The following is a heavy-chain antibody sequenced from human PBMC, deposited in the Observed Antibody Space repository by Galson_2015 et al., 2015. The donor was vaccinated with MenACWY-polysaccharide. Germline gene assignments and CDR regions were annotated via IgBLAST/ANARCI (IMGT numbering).Heavy chain of an antibody. Sequence: SLRLSCAASGFTVSSNYMSWVRQAPGKGLEWVSIIYSGGRTYYADSVKGRFTISRDNSKNTLDPQMNSLRAEDTAVYYCARGADGFDIWGQGTMVTVSS. CDR1: GFTVSSNY. J-gene: IGHJ3*02. CDR3: ARGADGFDI. CDR2: IYSGGRT. V-gene: IGHV3-53*01.